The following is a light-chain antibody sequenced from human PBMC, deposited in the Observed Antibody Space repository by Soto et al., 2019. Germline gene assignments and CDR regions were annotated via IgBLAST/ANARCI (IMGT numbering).Light chain of an antibody. V-gene: IGKV1-39*01. CDR1: QSISSY. CDR3: QQSYSTPIT. Sequence: DIQMTQSPSSLSASVGDRVTITCRAGQSISSYLNWYQQKPGKAPKLLIYAASSLQSGVPSRFSDSGSGTDFTLTISSLQPADFATYYCQQSYSTPITFGQGTRLAIK. CDR2: AAS. J-gene: IGKJ5*01.